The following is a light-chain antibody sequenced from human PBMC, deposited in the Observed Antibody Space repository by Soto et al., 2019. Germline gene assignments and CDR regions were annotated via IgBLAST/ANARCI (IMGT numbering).Light chain of an antibody. CDR3: QQTFKTPHT. CDR1: QTISSY. Sequence: DIRVTQSPTSLSASVGDSVTISCRASQTISSYLNWYQQQPGKAPKLLIYSASTLQTGVPSRFSGSGFGTDYTLTISSLQPADFATYYCQQTFKTPHTFGQGTKVDIK. J-gene: IGKJ2*01. CDR2: SAS. V-gene: IGKV1-39*01.